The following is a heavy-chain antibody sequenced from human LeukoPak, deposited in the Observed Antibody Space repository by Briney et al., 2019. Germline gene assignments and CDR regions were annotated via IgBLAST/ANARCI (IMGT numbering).Heavy chain of an antibody. CDR1: GGTFSSYA. D-gene: IGHD2-2*01. CDR2: IIPIFGTA. J-gene: IGHJ4*02. Sequence: SVKVSCKASGGTFSSYAISWVRQAPGQGLEWMGGIIPIFGTANYARKFQGRVTITTDESTSTAYMELSSLRSEDTAVYYCAREGYCSSTSCHLGYWGQGTLVTVSS. V-gene: IGHV1-69*05. CDR3: AREGYCSSTSCHLGY.